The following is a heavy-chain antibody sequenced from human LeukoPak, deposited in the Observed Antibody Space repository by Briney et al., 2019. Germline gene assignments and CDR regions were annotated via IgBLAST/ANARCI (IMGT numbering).Heavy chain of an antibody. CDR3: ARQSRHCSGGSCQYYFDY. Sequence: SETLSLTCTVSGGSISSYYWSWIRQPPGKGLEWIGYIYYSGSTNYNPSLKSRVTTSVDTSKNQFSLKLSSVTAADTAVYYCARQSRHCSGGSCQYYFDYWGQGTLVTVSS. CDR1: GGSISSYY. J-gene: IGHJ4*02. V-gene: IGHV4-59*08. D-gene: IGHD2-15*01. CDR2: IYYSGST.